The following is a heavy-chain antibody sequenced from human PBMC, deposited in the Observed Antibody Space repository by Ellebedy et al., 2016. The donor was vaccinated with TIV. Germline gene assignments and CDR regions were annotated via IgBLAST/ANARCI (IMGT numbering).Heavy chain of an antibody. CDR1: GFTFSSYA. D-gene: IGHD2-15*01. V-gene: IGHV3-23*01. CDR2: ISGSGGST. CDR3: AKGSDREVAATLDY. J-gene: IGHJ4*02. Sequence: GGSLRLXXAASGFTFSSYAMSWVRQAPGKGLEWVSAISGSGGSTYYADSVKGRFTISRDNSKNTLYLQMNSLRAEDTAVYYCAKGSDREVAATLDYWGQGTLVTVSS.